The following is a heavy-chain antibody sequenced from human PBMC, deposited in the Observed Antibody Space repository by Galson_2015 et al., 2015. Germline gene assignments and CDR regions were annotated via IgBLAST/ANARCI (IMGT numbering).Heavy chain of an antibody. D-gene: IGHD6-19*01. CDR3: ARVEIGAVAGYVEEYYYYGMDV. V-gene: IGHV6-1*01. Sequence: CAISGDSVSSNSAAWNWIRQSPSRGLEWLGRTYYRSKWYNDYAVSVKSRITINPDTSKNQFSLQLNSVTPEDTAVYYCARVEIGAVAGYVEEYYYYGMDVWGQGTTVTVSS. J-gene: IGHJ6*02. CDR2: TYYRSKWYN. CDR1: GDSVSSNSAA.